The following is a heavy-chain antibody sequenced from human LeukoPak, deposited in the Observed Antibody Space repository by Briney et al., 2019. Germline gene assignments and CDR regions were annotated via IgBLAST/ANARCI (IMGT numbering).Heavy chain of an antibody. Sequence: PSETLSLTCAVYGGSFSGYYWSWIRQSPGKGLEWIGEINHSGSTYYNPSLKSRVTISVDTSKNQFSLKLSSVTAADTAVYYCAKGYCRGNSCYDDRGAFDYWGQGTLVTVSS. J-gene: IGHJ4*02. CDR1: GGSFSGYY. CDR2: INHSGST. V-gene: IGHV4-34*01. D-gene: IGHD2-2*01. CDR3: AKGYCRGNSCYDDRGAFDY.